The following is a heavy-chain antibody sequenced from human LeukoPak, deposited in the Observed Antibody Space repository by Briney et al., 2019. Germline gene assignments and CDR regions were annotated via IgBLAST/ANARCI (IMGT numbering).Heavy chain of an antibody. CDR3: ARDSSSYYFDY. J-gene: IGHJ4*02. Sequence: AGSLRFSGADSGFTVTCNHMNWVPQAQGKGLEWVSIIYTGGTTQYPDSLKGRFTISRDDSKNTLYLQMNSLRAEDTAVYYCARDSSSYYFDYWGQGTLVTVSS. V-gene: IGHV3-66*01. CDR1: GFTVTCNH. D-gene: IGHD6-6*01. CDR2: IYTGGTT.